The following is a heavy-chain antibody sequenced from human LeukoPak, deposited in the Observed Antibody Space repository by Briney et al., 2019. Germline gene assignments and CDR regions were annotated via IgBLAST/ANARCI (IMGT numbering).Heavy chain of an antibody. CDR3: AKDHTYGEIEY. CDR2: ISNSGGTT. Sequence: GGSLRLSCAASGFTFSSYAMSWVRQAPGKGLEWVSTISNSGGTTYYADSVKGRFTISRDDSENTLYLQMNSLRAEDTAVYYCAKDHTYGEIEYWGQGTLVTVSS. V-gene: IGHV3-23*01. CDR1: GFTFSSYA. D-gene: IGHD4-17*01. J-gene: IGHJ4*02.